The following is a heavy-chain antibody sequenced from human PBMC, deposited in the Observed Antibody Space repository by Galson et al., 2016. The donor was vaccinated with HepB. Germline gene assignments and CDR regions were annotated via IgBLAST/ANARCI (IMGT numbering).Heavy chain of an antibody. V-gene: IGHV3-30*03. J-gene: IGHJ4*02. CDR3: ARTHADLKETFDS. CDR1: GFPFRSFG. Sequence: SLRLSCAASGFPFRSFGIHWVRQTPGKGLQWLGVISYDGRNEYYAESVKGRFTISRDNSRDTAYLHVSTLRPEDTAVYFCARTHADLKETFDSWGQGTLVTVSS. CDR2: ISYDGRNE.